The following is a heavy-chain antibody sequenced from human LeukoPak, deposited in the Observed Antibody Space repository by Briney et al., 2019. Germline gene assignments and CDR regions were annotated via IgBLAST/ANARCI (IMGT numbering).Heavy chain of an antibody. CDR2: ISGSGGSP. J-gene: IGHJ2*01. D-gene: IGHD1-26*01. CDR1: GLSVSSNF. CDR3: AKVCPGVGATGPFDL. V-gene: IGHV3-23*01. Sequence: QPGGSLRLSCAATGLSVSSNFMSWVRQAPGKGLEWVSAISGSGGSPYYADSVKGRFTISRDNSKNMLYLQMNSLRAEDTAVYYCAKVCPGVGATGPFDLWGRGTLVTVSS.